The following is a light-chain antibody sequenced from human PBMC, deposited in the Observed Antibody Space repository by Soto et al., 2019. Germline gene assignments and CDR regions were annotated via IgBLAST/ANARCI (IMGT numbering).Light chain of an antibody. V-gene: IGKV1-39*01. Sequence: DIQMTQSPSSLSASVGDRVTITCRASQSISYNLNWYQQKPGKAPKLLIYAASSLQSGVPSRFSGSGSGTDFTLTISSLQPEDFATYYCQQSYSTPRTFGHGTKVDIK. J-gene: IGKJ1*01. CDR3: QQSYSTPRT. CDR2: AAS. CDR1: QSISYN.